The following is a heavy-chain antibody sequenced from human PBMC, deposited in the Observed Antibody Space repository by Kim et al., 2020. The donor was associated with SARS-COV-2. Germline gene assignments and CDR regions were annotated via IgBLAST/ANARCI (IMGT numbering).Heavy chain of an antibody. CDR1: GFTFSSYW. J-gene: IGHJ6*02. V-gene: IGHV3-7*03. Sequence: GGSLRLSCAASGFTFSSYWMSWVRQAPGKGLEWVANIKQDGSEKYYVDSVKGRFTISRDNAKNSLYLQMNSLRAEDTAVYYCARDGVEAAGNYYYYGMDVWGQGTTFTVSS. CDR2: IKQDGSEK. CDR3: ARDGVEAAGNYYYYGMDV. D-gene: IGHD6-13*01.